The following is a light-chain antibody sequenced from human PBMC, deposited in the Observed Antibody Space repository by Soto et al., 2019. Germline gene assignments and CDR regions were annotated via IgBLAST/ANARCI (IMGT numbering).Light chain of an antibody. V-gene: IGLV2-14*01. CDR1: SSDVGGYNY. J-gene: IGLJ1*01. CDR2: DVS. CDR3: SSYTSSSTYV. Sequence: HSVLTQPASVSGSPGQSITISCTGTSSDVGGYNYVSWYQQHPGKAPKLMIYDVSNRPSGVSNRFSGSKSGNTASLTISGLKAEDEADYYCSSYTSSSTYVFGTGTKVPVL.